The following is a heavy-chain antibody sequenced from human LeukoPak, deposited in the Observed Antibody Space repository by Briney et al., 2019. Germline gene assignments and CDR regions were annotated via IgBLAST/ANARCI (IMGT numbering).Heavy chain of an antibody. Sequence: GGSLRLSCAASGFTFNNYAINWVRQAPGKGLEWGAVISYDGATKYYADSVEGRFTISRDNSENTVYLQMSSLRIEDTAVYYCARVWTTVVTKGASDIWGQGTMVVVSS. CDR1: GFTFNNYA. V-gene: IGHV3-30*15. CDR2: ISYDGATK. D-gene: IGHD4-23*01. CDR3: ARVWTTVVTKGASDI. J-gene: IGHJ3*02.